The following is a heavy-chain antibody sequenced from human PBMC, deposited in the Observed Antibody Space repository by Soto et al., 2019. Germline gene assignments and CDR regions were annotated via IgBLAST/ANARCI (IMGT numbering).Heavy chain of an antibody. V-gene: IGHV3-21*01. CDR2: ISSSSSYI. CDR3: ARGTTMVRGVIILPYYYYGMDV. CDR1: GFTFSSYS. D-gene: IGHD3-10*01. Sequence: PGGSLRLSCAASGFTFSSYSMNWVRQAPGKGLEWVSSISSSSSYIYYADSVKGRFTISRDNAKNSLYLQMNSLRAEDTAVYYCARGTTMVRGVIILPYYYYGMDVWGQGTTVTVSS. J-gene: IGHJ6*02.